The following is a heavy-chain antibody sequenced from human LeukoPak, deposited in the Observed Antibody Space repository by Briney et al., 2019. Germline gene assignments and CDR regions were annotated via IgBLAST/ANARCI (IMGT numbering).Heavy chain of an antibody. Sequence: GGSLRLSCAASGFTFSAYGMHWVRQAPGKGLDWVAVLSYDGTNKYYADSVKGRFTISRDNSRNTLYLQMNSLRAEDTAVYYCVRELPPVVRYYLDYWGPGTLVTVSS. CDR3: VRELPPVVRYYLDY. CDR2: LSYDGTNK. CDR1: GFTFSAYG. J-gene: IGHJ4*02. D-gene: IGHD3-22*01. V-gene: IGHV3-30*03.